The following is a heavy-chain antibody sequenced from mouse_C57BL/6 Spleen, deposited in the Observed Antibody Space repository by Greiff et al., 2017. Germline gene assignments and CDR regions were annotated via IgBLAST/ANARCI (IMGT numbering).Heavy chain of an antibody. CDR2: ISDGGSYT. V-gene: IGHV5-4*01. D-gene: IGHD2-1*01. CDR3: AREPYGNYVDY. CDR1: GFTFSSYA. J-gene: IGHJ2*01. Sequence: DVMLVESGGGLVKPGGSLKLSCAASGFTFSSYAMSWVRPTTEKRLEWVATISDGGSYTYYPDNVKGRFTISRDNAKNNLYLQMSHLKSEDTAMYYVAREPYGNYVDYWGQGTTLTVAS.